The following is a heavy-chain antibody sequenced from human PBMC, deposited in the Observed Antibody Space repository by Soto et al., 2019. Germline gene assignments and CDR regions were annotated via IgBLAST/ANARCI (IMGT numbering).Heavy chain of an antibody. CDR2: IKQDGSET. CDR1: GFTFSSYW. D-gene: IGHD2-15*01. Sequence: GGSLRLSCAASGFTFSSYWMAWVRQAPGKRLEFVADIKQDGSETYYLDSVKGRFTISRDNAKSSLSLQMDSLTAEDTAVYYCARSTPGHFDYWGQGTLVTVSS. V-gene: IGHV3-7*03. CDR3: ARSTPGHFDY. J-gene: IGHJ4*02.